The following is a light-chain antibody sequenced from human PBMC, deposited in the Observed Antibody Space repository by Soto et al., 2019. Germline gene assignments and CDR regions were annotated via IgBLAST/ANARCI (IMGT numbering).Light chain of an antibody. CDR3: LLYYGGAWV. V-gene: IGLV7-43*01. Sequence: QTVVTQEPSLTVSPGGTVTLTCASSTGAVTSGYYPNWFQQKAGQAPRVLIYSTNNKHSWTTARFSGSPLGGKAALALSGVQAEDEAGYYCLLYYGGAWVFGGGTQRTVL. CDR1: TGAVTSGYY. CDR2: STN. J-gene: IGLJ3*02.